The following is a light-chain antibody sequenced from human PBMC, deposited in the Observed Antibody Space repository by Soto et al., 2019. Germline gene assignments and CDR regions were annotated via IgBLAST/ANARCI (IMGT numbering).Light chain of an antibody. CDR1: HYVYSN. CDR2: RAS. CDR3: QQYHNLWT. V-gene: IGKV3-15*01. J-gene: IGKJ1*01. Sequence: EIVMTQSPATLSVSPGERATLSCTASHYVYSNVAWFQQRPGQAPRLLIYRASTRATGTPARFSGSGSGTEFTLTITSLQSEDSALYYCQQYHNLWTFGQGTKVDIK.